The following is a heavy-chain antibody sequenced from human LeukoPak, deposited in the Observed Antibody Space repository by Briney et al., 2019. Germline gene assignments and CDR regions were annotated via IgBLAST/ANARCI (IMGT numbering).Heavy chain of an antibody. CDR1: GFTFSGSA. CDR3: TNHQPTANP. Sequence: GGSLRLXCAASGFTFSGSAMHWVRQASGKGLEWVGRIRSKANSYATAYAASVKGRFTISRDDSKNTAYLQMNSLKTEDTAVYYCTNHQPTANPWGQGTLVTVSS. CDR2: IRSKANSYAT. J-gene: IGHJ5*02. D-gene: IGHD2-2*01. V-gene: IGHV3-73*01.